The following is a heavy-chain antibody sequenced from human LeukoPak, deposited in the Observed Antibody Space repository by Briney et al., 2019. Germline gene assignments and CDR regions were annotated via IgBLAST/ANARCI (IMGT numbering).Heavy chain of an antibody. V-gene: IGHV4-39*01. J-gene: IGHJ4*02. CDR1: GGSISSSSSY. CDR2: MYYSGST. D-gene: IGHD4-23*01. Sequence: SETLSLTCTVSGGSISSSSSYWGWIRQPPGKGLEWIGSMYYSGSTFYNPSLKSRVTISVDTSRNYFSLKLSSVTAADTAVYYRARQSRGNEFSDYWGQGTLVTVSS. CDR3: ARQSRGNEFSDY.